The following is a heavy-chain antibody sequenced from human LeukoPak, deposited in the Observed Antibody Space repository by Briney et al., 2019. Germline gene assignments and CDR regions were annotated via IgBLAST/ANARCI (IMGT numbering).Heavy chain of an antibody. D-gene: IGHD2-2*01. J-gene: IGHJ4*02. CDR3: AKDFVRGGIVVVPAAIGLVY. CDR2: IRYDGSNK. Sequence: GGSLRLSCAASGFTFSSYGMHWVRQAPGKGLEWVAFIRYDGSNKYYADSVKGRFTISRDNSKNTLYLQMNSLRAEDTAVYYCAKDFVRGGIVVVPAAIGLVYWGQGTLVTVSS. CDR1: GFTFSSYG. V-gene: IGHV3-30*02.